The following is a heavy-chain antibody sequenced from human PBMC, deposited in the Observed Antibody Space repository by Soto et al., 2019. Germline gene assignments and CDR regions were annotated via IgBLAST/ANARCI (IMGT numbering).Heavy chain of an antibody. Sequence: RLSCAASGFTFSSYGMHGVRQAPGKGLEWVAVIWYDGSNKYYADSVKGRFTISRDNSKNTLYLQMNSLRAEDTAVYYCAKGTLGYGDNFDYWGQGTLVTVSS. CDR1: GFTFSSYG. V-gene: IGHV3-33*06. CDR3: AKGTLGYGDNFDY. D-gene: IGHD4-17*01. J-gene: IGHJ4*02. CDR2: IWYDGSNK.